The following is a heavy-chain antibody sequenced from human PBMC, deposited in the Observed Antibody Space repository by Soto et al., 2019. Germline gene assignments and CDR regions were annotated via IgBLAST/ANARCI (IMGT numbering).Heavy chain of an antibody. Sequence: QVQLVQSGAEVKKPGASVTVSCKASGYTFTSYDISWVRQAPGQGLEWMGWISTYNGNTNYAQKLQGRVTMTTDTSTSTAYMELRSLRSDDTAVYYCARGFRVAATRWWFDPWGQGTLVTVSS. V-gene: IGHV1-18*01. CDR1: GYTFTSYD. D-gene: IGHD2-15*01. CDR3: ARGFRVAATRWWFDP. J-gene: IGHJ5*02. CDR2: ISTYNGNT.